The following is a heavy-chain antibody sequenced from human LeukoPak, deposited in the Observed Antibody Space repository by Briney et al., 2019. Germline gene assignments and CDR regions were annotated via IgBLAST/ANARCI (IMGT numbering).Heavy chain of an antibody. CDR2: INPHSGGT. J-gene: IGHJ5*02. V-gene: IGHV1-2*02. CDR3: ARDLVMYYDGSGEAT. CDR1: GYTFTGYY. Sequence: ASVQVSCKASGYTFTGYYIHWVRQAPGQGLEWMGWINPHSGGTNYAQNFQGRVTMTRDTSNSTAYMELSSLRSDDTAVDYCARDLVMYYDGSGEATWGQGTLVTVSS. D-gene: IGHD3-10*01.